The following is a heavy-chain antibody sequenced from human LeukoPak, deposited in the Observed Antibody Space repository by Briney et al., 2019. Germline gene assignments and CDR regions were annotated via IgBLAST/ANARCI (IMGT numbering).Heavy chain of an antibody. D-gene: IGHD3-3*01. Sequence: PGGSLRLSCAASGFTFSSYSMNWVRQAPGKGLEWVAFIRYDGSNKYYADSVKGRFTISRDNSKNTLYLQMNSLRAEDTAVYYCAKDSPSRDFWSGYYTGYFDYWGQGTLVTVSS. V-gene: IGHV3-30*02. CDR3: AKDSPSRDFWSGYYTGYFDY. CDR2: IRYDGSNK. CDR1: GFTFSSYS. J-gene: IGHJ4*02.